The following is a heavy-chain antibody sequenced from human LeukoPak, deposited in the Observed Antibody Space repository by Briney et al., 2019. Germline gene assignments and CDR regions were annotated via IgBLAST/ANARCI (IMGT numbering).Heavy chain of an antibody. V-gene: IGHV1-69*04. Sequence: ASVKVSCMASGGTFSSYAISWVRQAPGQGLEWMGRIIPILGIANYAQKFQGRVTITADKSTSTAYMELSRLRCEDTAVYYCARVEFYDSSGYLDPTFDYWGQGTLVTVSS. CDR2: IIPILGIA. J-gene: IGHJ4*02. CDR1: GGTFSSYA. D-gene: IGHD3-22*01. CDR3: ARVEFYDSSGYLDPTFDY.